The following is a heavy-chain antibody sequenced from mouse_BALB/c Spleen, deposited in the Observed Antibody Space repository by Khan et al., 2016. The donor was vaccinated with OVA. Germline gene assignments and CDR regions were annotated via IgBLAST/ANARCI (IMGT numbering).Heavy chain of an antibody. CDR3: ASGMWLLRGAMDY. CDR1: GYTFTTYV. V-gene: IGHV1S136*01. Sequence: VQLQQPGPELVKPGASVKMSCKASGYTFTTYVIHWVKQKPGQGLEWFGYINPYNDDTKYNEKFKGKATLTSDKSSTTAYMEFGSLTSEDSAVYYCASGMWLLRGAMDYWGQGTSVTVSS. CDR2: INPYNDDT. D-gene: IGHD2-3*01. J-gene: IGHJ4*01.